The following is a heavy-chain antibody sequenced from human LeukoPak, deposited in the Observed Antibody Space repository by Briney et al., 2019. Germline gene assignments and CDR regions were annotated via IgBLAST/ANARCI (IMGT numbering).Heavy chain of an antibody. CDR2: IKDDGSEK. D-gene: IGHD6-13*01. V-gene: IGHV3-7*03. CDR3: ARARDSSWDY. Sequence: GGSLRLSCAASGFTFSSYWMSWVRQAPGKGLEWVVNIKDDGSEKYYVDSVKGRFTISRDDAKNSLYLQMNSLRAEDTAVYYCARARDSSWDYWGQGTLVTVSS. CDR1: GFTFSSYW. J-gene: IGHJ4*02.